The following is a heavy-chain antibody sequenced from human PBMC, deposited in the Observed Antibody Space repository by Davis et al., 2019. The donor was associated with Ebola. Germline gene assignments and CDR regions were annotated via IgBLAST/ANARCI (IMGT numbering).Heavy chain of an antibody. V-gene: IGHV4-39*01. D-gene: IGHD5-12*01. CDR1: GGSISSSSYY. CDR3: ARRLSPWLPLDY. Sequence: MPSETLSLTCTVSGGSISSSSYYWGWIRQPPGKGLEWIGSIFYSGSTYYNPSLKSRVTISVDTSKNQFSLKLSSVTAADTAVYYCARRLSPWLPLDYWGQGTLVTVSS. CDR2: IFYSGST. J-gene: IGHJ4*02.